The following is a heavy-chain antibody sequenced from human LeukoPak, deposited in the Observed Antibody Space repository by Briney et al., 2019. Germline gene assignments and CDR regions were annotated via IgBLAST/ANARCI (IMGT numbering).Heavy chain of an antibody. D-gene: IGHD3-22*01. Sequence: GGSLRLSCAAPGFTFSSYAMSWVRQAPGKGLEWVSTLSGSGGNTYYADSVKGRVTISRDNSKNTLYLQMNSLRAEGTAVYHFPKGSYYYDSADYFAYSGQGTLVTVSS. J-gene: IGHJ4*02. CDR2: LSGSGGNT. CDR3: PKGSYYYDSADYFAY. CDR1: GFTFSSYA. V-gene: IGHV3-23*01.